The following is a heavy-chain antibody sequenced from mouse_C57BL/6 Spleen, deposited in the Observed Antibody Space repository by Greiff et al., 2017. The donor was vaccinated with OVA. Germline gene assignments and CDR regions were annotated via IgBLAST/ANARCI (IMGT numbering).Heavy chain of an antibody. Sequence: VKLQESGAELVRPGTSVKMSCKASGYTFTNYWIGWAKQRPGHGLEWIGDIYPGGGYTNYNEKFKGKATLTADKSSSTAYMQFSSLTSEDSAIYYCARGGTRNAMDYWGQGTSVTVSS. CDR3: ARGGTRNAMDY. V-gene: IGHV1-63*01. D-gene: IGHD3-3*01. CDR2: IYPGGGYT. J-gene: IGHJ4*01. CDR1: GYTFTNYW.